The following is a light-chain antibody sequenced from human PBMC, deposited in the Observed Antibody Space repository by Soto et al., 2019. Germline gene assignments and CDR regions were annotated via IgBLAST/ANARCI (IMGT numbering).Light chain of an antibody. V-gene: IGLV1-44*01. CDR3: AAWYDSLNGYV. J-gene: IGLJ1*01. Sequence: QSVLTQPPSASGTPGQRVTISCSGSSSNIGSNTVNWYQQLPGTAPKLLIYSNNQRPSGVPDRFSCSKSGTSASLAISGLQSEDEADYYCAAWYDSLNGYVFGTGTKLTVL. CDR2: SNN. CDR1: SSNIGSNT.